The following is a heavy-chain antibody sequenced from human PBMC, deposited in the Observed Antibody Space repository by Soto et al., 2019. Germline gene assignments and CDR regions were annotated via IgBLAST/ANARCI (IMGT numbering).Heavy chain of an antibody. J-gene: IGHJ4*02. V-gene: IGHV4-34*01. CDR3: ARGRDGGAAN. D-gene: IGHD4-17*01. Sequence: QVQLQQWGAGLLKPSETLSLTCAVYGGSFSGYYWSWIRQPPGKGLEWIGEINPSGSTNYTPSLRXRVTVSGDTPKNQFSLTLTSVTAADTAVYYCARGRDGGAANWGQGTLVTVSS. CDR1: GGSFSGYY. CDR2: INPSGST.